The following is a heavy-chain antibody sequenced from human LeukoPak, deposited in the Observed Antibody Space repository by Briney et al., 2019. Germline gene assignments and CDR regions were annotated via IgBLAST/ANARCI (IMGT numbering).Heavy chain of an antibody. Sequence: GGSLRLSCAASGFTFDDYGMSWVRQAPGKGLEWVSGINWNGGSTGYADPVKGRFTISRDNAKNSLYLQMNSLRAEDTALYYCARDWQYYYDSSGYWATDDAFDIWGQGTMVTVSS. V-gene: IGHV3-20*04. CDR2: INWNGGST. CDR1: GFTFDDYG. CDR3: ARDWQYYYDSSGYWATDDAFDI. D-gene: IGHD3-22*01. J-gene: IGHJ3*02.